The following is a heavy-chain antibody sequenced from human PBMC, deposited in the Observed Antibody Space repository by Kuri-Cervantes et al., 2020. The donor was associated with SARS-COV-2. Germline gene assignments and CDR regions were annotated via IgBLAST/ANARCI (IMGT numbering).Heavy chain of an antibody. CDR3: ARRVPDDYGDYRFDP. CDR1: GGSISSSSYY. V-gene: IGHV4-39*01. J-gene: IGHJ5*02. D-gene: IGHD4-17*01. Sequence: SETLSLTCTVSGGSISSSSYYWGWIRQPPGKGLEWIGSISYSGSTYYNPSLKSRITISVDTSKNQFSLKLSSVTAADTAVYYCARRVPDDYGDYRFDPWGQGTRVTVSS. CDR2: ISYSGST.